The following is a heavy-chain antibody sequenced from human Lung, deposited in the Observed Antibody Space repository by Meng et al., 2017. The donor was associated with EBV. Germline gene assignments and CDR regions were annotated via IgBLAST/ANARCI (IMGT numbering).Heavy chain of an antibody. CDR3: ARDYGDYVTSDRYFDL. V-gene: IGHV4-4*02. J-gene: IGHJ2*01. D-gene: IGHD4-17*01. Sequence: QGPLQPGGSGLLSPTGTLSLTCVVSGGSIVFGNWRSWVRQSPGKGLEWIGEIYHSGSTNYNPSLKSRVTISVDKSKNQFSLKLSSVTAADTAVYYCARDYGDYVTSDRYFDLWGRGTLVTVSS. CDR2: IYHSGST. CDR1: GGSIVFGNW.